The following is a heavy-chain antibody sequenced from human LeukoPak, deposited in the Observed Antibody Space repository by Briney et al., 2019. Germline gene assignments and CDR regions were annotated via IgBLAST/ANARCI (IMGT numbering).Heavy chain of an antibody. CDR1: GFTFSTYG. J-gene: IGHJ4*02. Sequence: GGSLRLSCAASGFTFSTYGMSWVRQAPGKGLEWVSAISGSGGFTYYADSVKGRFTISRDNSKNTLYLQMNSLRAEDTAVYYCAKQGRGLAAAYFDFWGQGTLVTVSS. CDR2: ISGSGGFT. CDR3: AKQGRGLAAAYFDF. D-gene: IGHD6-13*01. V-gene: IGHV3-23*01.